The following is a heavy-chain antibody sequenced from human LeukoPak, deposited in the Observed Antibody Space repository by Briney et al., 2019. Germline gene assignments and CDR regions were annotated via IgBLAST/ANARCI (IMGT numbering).Heavy chain of an antibody. Sequence: NTSETLSLTCTVSGGSISSSSYYWSWIRQPPGKGLEWIGYIYYSGSTYYNPSLKSRVTISVDTSKNQFSLKLSSVTAADTAVYYCARMTTVTNNWFDPWGQGTLVTVSS. CDR1: GGSISSSSYY. CDR3: ARMTTVTNNWFDP. V-gene: IGHV4-30-4*01. J-gene: IGHJ5*02. CDR2: IYYSGST. D-gene: IGHD4-17*01.